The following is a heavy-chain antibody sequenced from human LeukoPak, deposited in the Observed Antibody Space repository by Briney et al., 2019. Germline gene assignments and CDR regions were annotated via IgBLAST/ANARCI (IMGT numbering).Heavy chain of an antibody. D-gene: IGHD2-15*01. Sequence: GGSLRLSCAASGFTFSSYAMHWVRQAPGKGLGWVAVISYDGSNKYYADSVKGRFTISRDNSKNTLYLQMNSLRAEDTAVYYCARDYTYCSGSRCYDRFDYWGQGIRVTVSS. V-gene: IGHV3-30-3*01. CDR1: GFTFSSYA. CDR2: ISYDGSNK. CDR3: ARDYTYCSGSRCYDRFDY. J-gene: IGHJ4*02.